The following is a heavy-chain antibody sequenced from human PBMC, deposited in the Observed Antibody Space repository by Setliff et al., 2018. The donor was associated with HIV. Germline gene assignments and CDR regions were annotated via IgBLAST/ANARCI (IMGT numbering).Heavy chain of an antibody. V-gene: IGHV4-59*11. CDR2: IYYSGST. CDR3: ARDLGSRIAVAGYDY. D-gene: IGHD6-19*01. Sequence: SETLSLTCTVSGGSISSHYWGWIRQPPGRGLEWIGYIYYSGSTNYNPSLKSRVTISVDTSKNQFSLKLSSVTAADTAVYYCARDLGSRIAVAGYDYWGQGTLVTVSS. J-gene: IGHJ4*02. CDR1: GGSISSHY.